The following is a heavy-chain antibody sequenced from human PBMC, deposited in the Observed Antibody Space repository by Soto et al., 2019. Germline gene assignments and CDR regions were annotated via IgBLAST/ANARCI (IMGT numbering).Heavy chain of an antibody. Sequence: GGSLRLSCAASGFTFSSYAMSWVRQAPGKGLEWASAISGSGGSTYYADSVKGRFTISRDNSKNTLYLQMNSLRAEDTAVYYCAKDLRVVLVSYFDYWGQGTLVTVSS. CDR3: AKDLRVVLVSYFDY. V-gene: IGHV3-23*01. CDR2: ISGSGGST. D-gene: IGHD2-15*01. CDR1: GFTFSSYA. J-gene: IGHJ4*02.